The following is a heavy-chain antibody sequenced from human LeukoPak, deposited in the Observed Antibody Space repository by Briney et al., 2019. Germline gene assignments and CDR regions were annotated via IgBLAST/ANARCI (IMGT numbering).Heavy chain of an antibody. J-gene: IGHJ4*02. CDR2: VSFDGTNN. V-gene: IGHV3-30*04. CDR3: ARDRNVVGADFDY. CDR1: GFIFDNFA. D-gene: IGHD2-15*01. Sequence: PGRSLRLSCAASGFIFDNFAIHWVRQAPGKGLEWVSIVSFDGTNNFYANSVKGRFTVSRDNSKNTVYLHMNSLRPDDTAVYFCARDRNVVGADFDYWDQGTLVTVSS.